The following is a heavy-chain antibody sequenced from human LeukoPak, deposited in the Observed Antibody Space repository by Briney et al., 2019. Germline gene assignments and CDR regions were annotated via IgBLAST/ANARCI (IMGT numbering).Heavy chain of an antibody. V-gene: IGHV1-69*05. CDR1: GYTFTDYY. J-gene: IGHJ4*02. D-gene: IGHD5-24*01. CDR2: IIPIFGTA. Sequence: GASVKVSCKASGYTFTDYYMHWVRQAPGQGLEWMGWIIPIFGTANYAQKFQGRITIITDESTITAYMELSSLRSEDTAVYYCAISRDGYIVFDYWGQGTLVTVSS. CDR3: AISRDGYIVFDY.